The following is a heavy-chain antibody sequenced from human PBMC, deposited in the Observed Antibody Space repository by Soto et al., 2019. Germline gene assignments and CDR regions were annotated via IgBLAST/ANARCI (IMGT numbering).Heavy chain of an antibody. Sequence: QVQLVQSGAEVKKPGASVKVSCKASGYTFTSYDITWVRQATGQGLEWIGWMSPKTGNTGYAQNFQGRVTMTRNPSISTAYMELSSLTSEDTAVYYCARGPPDLGFDLWGQGTLVPVSS. D-gene: IGHD1-26*01. CDR1: GYTFTSYD. J-gene: IGHJ4*02. CDR3: ARGPPDLGFDL. CDR2: MSPKTGNT. V-gene: IGHV1-8*01.